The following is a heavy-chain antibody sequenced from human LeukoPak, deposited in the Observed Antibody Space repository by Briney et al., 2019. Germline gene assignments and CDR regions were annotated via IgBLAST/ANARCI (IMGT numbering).Heavy chain of an antibody. Sequence: GGSLRLSCAASGFTFSGYGMHWVRQAPGKGLEYVSAISSNGGSTYYADSVKGRFTISRDNSKNTLYLQMSSLRAEDTAVYYCVGIAFKHYFDYWGQGTLVTVSS. D-gene: IGHD2-21*01. CDR2: ISSNGGST. J-gene: IGHJ4*02. CDR3: VGIAFKHYFDY. CDR1: GFTFSGYG. V-gene: IGHV3-64D*06.